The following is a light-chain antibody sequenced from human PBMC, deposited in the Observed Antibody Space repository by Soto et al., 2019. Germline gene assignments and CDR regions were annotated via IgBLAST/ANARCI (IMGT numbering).Light chain of an antibody. J-gene: IGKJ2*01. CDR2: WAS. V-gene: IGKV4-1*01. CDR3: QQYYSTPYT. Sequence: DIVMTQSPDSLAVSLGERATINCKSSQSVLYSSNNKSYLAWYQQKPGQPPKLLIYWASIRESRVPDRFSGSGSGTDFTLTISSLQSEDVAGYYCQQYYSTPYTFGQGTKLEIK. CDR1: QSVLYSSNNKSY.